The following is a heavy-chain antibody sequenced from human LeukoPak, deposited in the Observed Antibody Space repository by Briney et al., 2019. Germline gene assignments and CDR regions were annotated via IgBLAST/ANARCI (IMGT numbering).Heavy chain of an antibody. CDR1: GFIFDTHG. V-gene: IGHV3-33*01. Sequence: PGGSLRLSCAASGFIFDTHGMHWVRQAPGKGLEWVAVIWYDGSKKYYADSVKGRFTISRDNSKNTLYLQMNSLRAGDTAVYYCARDHYVDAFDIWGQGTMVTVSS. CDR2: IWYDGSKK. CDR3: ARDHYVDAFDI. D-gene: IGHD3-16*01. J-gene: IGHJ3*02.